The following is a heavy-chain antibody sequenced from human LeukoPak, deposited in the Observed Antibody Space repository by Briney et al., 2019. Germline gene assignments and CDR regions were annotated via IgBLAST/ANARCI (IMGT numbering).Heavy chain of an antibody. D-gene: IGHD2-2*01. CDR2: INAGNGNT. CDR1: GYTFTSYA. Sequence: ASVKVSCKASGYTFTSYAMHWVRQASGQRLEWMGWINAGNGNTKYSQKFQGRVTITRDTSASTAYMELSSLRSEDTAVYYCARSGNIVVVPAAIDYWGQGTLVTVSS. V-gene: IGHV1-3*01. J-gene: IGHJ4*02. CDR3: ARSGNIVVVPAAIDY.